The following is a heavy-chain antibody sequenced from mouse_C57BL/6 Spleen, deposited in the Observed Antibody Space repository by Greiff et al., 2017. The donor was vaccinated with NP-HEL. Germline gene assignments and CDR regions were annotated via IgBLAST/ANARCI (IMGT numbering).Heavy chain of an antibody. CDR3: TREDSNGYFDY. D-gene: IGHD2-5*01. Sequence: EVHLVESGEGLVKPGGSLKLSCAASGFTFSSYAMSWVRQTPEKRLEWVAYISSGGDYIYYADTVKGRFTISRDNARNTLYLQMSSLKSEDTAMYYCTREDSNGYFDYWGQGTTLTVSS. V-gene: IGHV5-9-1*02. J-gene: IGHJ2*01. CDR1: GFTFSSYA. CDR2: ISSGGDYI.